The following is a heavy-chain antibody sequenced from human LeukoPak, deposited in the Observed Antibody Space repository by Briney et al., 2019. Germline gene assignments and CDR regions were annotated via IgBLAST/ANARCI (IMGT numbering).Heavy chain of an antibody. Sequence: GGSPRLSCAASGFSVSANYMSWVRQAPGKGLEWVSLIYSGGTAYYADSVKGRFTISRDNSKNTVYLQMNSLRAEDTAIYYCARTLVTTGFDYWGQGTLVTVAS. V-gene: IGHV3-53*01. CDR1: GFSVSANY. CDR2: IYSGGTA. CDR3: ARTLVTTGFDY. D-gene: IGHD4-11*01. J-gene: IGHJ4*02.